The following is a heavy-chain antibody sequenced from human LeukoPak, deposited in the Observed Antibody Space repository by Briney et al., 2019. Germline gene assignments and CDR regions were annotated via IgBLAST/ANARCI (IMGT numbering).Heavy chain of an antibody. D-gene: IGHD6-6*01. CDR1: GFTVSSNY. J-gene: IGHJ6*04. Sequence: GGSLRLSCAASGFTVSSNYMSWVRQAPGKGLEWVSGISWNSGSIGYADSVKGRFTISRDNAKNSLYLQMNSLRAEDMALYYCAKDLYSSSSGVDVWGKGTTVTVSS. CDR2: ISWNSGSI. CDR3: AKDLYSSSSGVDV. V-gene: IGHV3-9*03.